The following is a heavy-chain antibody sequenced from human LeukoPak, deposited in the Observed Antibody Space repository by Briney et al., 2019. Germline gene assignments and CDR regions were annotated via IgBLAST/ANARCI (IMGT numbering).Heavy chain of an antibody. CDR1: GGSISSYY. J-gene: IGHJ6*03. CDR3: ARGASWGIRYYYYYMDV. D-gene: IGHD3-16*01. V-gene: IGHV4-34*01. CDR2: INHSGST. Sequence: SETLSLTCTVSGGSISSYYWSWIRQPPGKGLEWIGEINHSGSTNYNPSLKSRVTISVDTSKNQFSLKLSSVTAADTAVYYCARGASWGIRYYYYYMDVWGKGTTVTVSS.